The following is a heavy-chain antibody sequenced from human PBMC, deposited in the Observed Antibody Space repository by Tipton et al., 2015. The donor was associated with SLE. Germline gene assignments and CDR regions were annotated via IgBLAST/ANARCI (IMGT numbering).Heavy chain of an antibody. Sequence: TLSLTCTVSGDSIRSGGYFWTWIRQHPGKGLEWIGCIHPSGSTHYNPSLKSRPFMSLDTSKNQFSLSLSSVTAAGTAVYFCVTGRDPYKLGYWGQGALVTVSS. D-gene: IGHD5-24*01. CDR2: IHPSGST. J-gene: IGHJ4*02. CDR3: VTGRDPYKLGY. CDR1: GDSIRSGGYF. V-gene: IGHV4-31*03.